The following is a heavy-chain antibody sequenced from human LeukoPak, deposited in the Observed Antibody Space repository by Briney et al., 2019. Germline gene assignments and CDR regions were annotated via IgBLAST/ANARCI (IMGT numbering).Heavy chain of an antibody. D-gene: IGHD7-27*01. Sequence: ASVKVSCKASRYTFSSSDINRVRQAAGQGFEWMGWMSPTSGNTGYAQNFQGRVTMTRDTSISTAYMELTSLRSEDTAVYYCVGGAPNWGFDFWGQGTLVIVSS. CDR2: MSPTSGNT. CDR3: VGGAPNWGFDF. V-gene: IGHV1-8*01. J-gene: IGHJ4*02. CDR1: RYTFSSSD.